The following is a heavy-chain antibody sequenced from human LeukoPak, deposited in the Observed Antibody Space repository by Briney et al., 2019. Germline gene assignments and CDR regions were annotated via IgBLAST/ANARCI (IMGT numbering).Heavy chain of an antibody. D-gene: IGHD3-3*01. J-gene: IGHJ4*02. CDR3: ASAYASYDFWSGYENFDF. Sequence: GGSLRLSCAASGIRFTTHWMNWVRQAPGKGLERVASIRQDGGEKKYVDSVKGRFTISRDLAQNSLFLQMNSLRAEGTAVYYCASAYASYDFWSGYENFDFWGQGTLVTVSS. CDR1: GIRFTTHW. CDR2: IRQDGGEK. V-gene: IGHV3-7*01.